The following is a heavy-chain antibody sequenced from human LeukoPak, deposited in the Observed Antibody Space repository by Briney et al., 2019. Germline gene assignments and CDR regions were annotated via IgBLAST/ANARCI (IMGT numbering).Heavy chain of an antibody. J-gene: IGHJ4*02. V-gene: IGHV3-30*03. CDR2: ISNDGSRK. CDR3: ARDRAWNYFDY. D-gene: IGHD3-3*01. Sequence: GGSLRLSCAPSGFTFSRHGMHWVRQAPGKGLEWVAIISNDGSRKYYAHSVEGRFTISRDNSKNTLYLQMDSLRAEDTAVYYCARDRAWNYFDYWGQGTLVTVPS. CDR1: GFTFSRHG.